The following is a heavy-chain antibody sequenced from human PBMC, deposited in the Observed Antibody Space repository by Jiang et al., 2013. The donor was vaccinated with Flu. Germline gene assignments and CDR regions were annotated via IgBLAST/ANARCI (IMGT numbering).Heavy chain of an antibody. D-gene: IGHD1/OR15-1a*01. J-gene: IGHJ3*01. CDR2: VYARGTV. CDR3: ARTSLVGGTYDAFDL. Sequence: PGLVKPSQTLSLACSVSGDSIISGSYSWSWIRQPAGKGLEWIGHVYARGTVTYNPSLKSRVTLSIDASNNRFSLQLTSVTAADTALYYCARTSLVGGTYDAFDLWGQGTTVTVS. V-gene: IGHV4-61*02. CDR1: GDSIISGSYS.